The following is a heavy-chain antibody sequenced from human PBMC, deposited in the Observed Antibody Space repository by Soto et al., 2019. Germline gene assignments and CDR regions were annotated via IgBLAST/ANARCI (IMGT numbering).Heavy chain of an antibody. CDR1: GYSFTSYW. CDR2: IDPSDSYT. CDR3: ARRAIYCSGGSCHKYYYYGMDV. Sequence: PGESLKISCKGSGYSFTSYWISWVRQMPGKGLEWMGRIDPSDSYTNYSPSFQGHVTISADKSISTAYLQWSSLKASDTAMYYCARRAIYCSGGSCHKYYYYGMDVWGQGTTVTVSS. V-gene: IGHV5-10-1*01. J-gene: IGHJ6*02. D-gene: IGHD2-15*01.